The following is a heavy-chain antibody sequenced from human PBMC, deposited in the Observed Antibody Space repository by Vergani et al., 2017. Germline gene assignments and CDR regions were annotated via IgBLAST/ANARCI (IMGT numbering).Heavy chain of an antibody. CDR2: IYTSGST. Sequence: QVQLQESGPGLVKPSQTLSLTCTVSGGSISSGSYYWSWIRPPAGKGLEWIGRIYTSGSTNYTPSLKSRVTISVDTSKNQFSLKLSSVTAADTSVYYCARDSSGWTGGAFDIWGQGTMVTVSS. V-gene: IGHV4-61*02. CDR1: GGSISSGSYY. CDR3: ARDSSGWTGGAFDI. J-gene: IGHJ3*02. D-gene: IGHD6-19*01.